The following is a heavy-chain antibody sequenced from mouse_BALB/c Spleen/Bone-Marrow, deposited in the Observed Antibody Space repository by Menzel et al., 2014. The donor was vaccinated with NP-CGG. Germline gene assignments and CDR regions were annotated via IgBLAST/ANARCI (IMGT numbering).Heavy chain of an antibody. D-gene: IGHD1-1*01. CDR2: IYPGNVNT. Sequence: QVQLKESGPELVKPGASVRISCKASGYTFTTYYIHWVKQRPGQGLEWIGRIYPGNVNTKYNEKFKGKATLTADKSSSTAYMQLSSLTSEDSAVYFCARGDYGSSYFDYWGQGTTLTVSS. CDR1: GYTFTTYY. J-gene: IGHJ2*01. CDR3: ARGDYGSSYFDY. V-gene: IGHV1S56*01.